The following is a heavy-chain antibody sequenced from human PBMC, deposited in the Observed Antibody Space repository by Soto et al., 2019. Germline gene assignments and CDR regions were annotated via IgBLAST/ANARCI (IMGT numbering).Heavy chain of an antibody. V-gene: IGHV4-34*01. CDR3: ARVVVVTATYWYFDL. J-gene: IGHJ2*01. CDR1: GGSFSGYY. Sequence: KTSETLSLTCAVYGGSFSGYYWSWIRQPPGKGLEWIGEINHSGSTNYNPSLKSRVTISVDTSMNQFSLKLSSVTAADTAVYYCARVVVVTATYWYFDLWGRGTLVTVSS. CDR2: INHSGST. D-gene: IGHD2-21*02.